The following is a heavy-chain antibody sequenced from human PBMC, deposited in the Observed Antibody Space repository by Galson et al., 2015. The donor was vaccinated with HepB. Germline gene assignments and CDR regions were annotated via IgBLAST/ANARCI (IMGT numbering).Heavy chain of an antibody. D-gene: IGHD2-15*01. CDR1: GGSFSASY. Sequence: SETLSLTCAVYGGSFSASYWTWIRQPPGKGLEWIGEINHSGSANYSPSLKGRLIISIDTSKNQFSLRLSSVTAADTSVYYCARAYCSSGSCYSFFRETHPIFDYWSQGTLVTVSS. V-gene: IGHV4-34*01. J-gene: IGHJ4*02. CDR2: INHSGSA. CDR3: ARAYCSSGSCYSFFRETHPIFDY.